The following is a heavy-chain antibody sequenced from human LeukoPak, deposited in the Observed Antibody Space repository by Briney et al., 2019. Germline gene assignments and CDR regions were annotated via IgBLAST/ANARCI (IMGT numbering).Heavy chain of an antibody. D-gene: IGHD1-26*01. CDR1: GFTFSSYA. J-gene: IGHJ6*03. CDR2: ISGSGGST. Sequence: GGSLRLSCAASGFTFSSYAMSWVRQAPGKGLEWVSAISGSGGSTYYADSVKGRFTISRDNSKNTLYLQMNSLRAEDTAIYYCAKPAGSSGSHPYYSYLDVWGKGTTVTVSS. CDR3: AKPAGSSGSHPYYSYLDV. V-gene: IGHV3-23*01.